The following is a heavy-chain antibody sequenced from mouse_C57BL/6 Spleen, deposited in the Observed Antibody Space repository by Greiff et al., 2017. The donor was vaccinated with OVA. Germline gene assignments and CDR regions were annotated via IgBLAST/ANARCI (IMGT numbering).Heavy chain of an antibody. CDR1: GYAFSSYW. D-gene: IGHD1-1*01. V-gene: IGHV1-80*01. CDR2: IYPGDGDT. J-gene: IGHJ1*03. Sequence: VKLMESGAELVKPGASVKISCKASGYAFSSYWMNWVKQRPGKGLEWIGQIYPGDGDTNYNGKFKGKATLTADKSSSTAYMQLSSLTSEDSAVYFCARLHYGSSPRFDVWGTGTTVTVSS. CDR3: ARLHYGSSPRFDV.